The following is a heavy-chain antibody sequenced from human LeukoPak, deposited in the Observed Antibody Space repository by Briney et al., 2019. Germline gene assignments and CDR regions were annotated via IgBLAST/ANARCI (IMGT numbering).Heavy chain of an antibody. J-gene: IGHJ4*02. Sequence: GGSLRLSCAASGFTFSSYGMSWVRQAPGKGLEWVSAISGSGGSTYYADSVKGRFTISRDNSKNTLYLQMNSLRAEDTAVYYCAGDYCGGDCYHDYWGQGTLVTVSS. V-gene: IGHV3-23*01. D-gene: IGHD2-21*02. CDR1: GFTFSSYG. CDR2: ISGSGGST. CDR3: AGDYCGGDCYHDY.